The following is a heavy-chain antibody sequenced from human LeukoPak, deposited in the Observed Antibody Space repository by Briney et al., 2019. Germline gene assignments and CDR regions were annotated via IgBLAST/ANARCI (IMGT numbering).Heavy chain of an antibody. J-gene: IGHJ4*02. V-gene: IGHV4-59*08. CDR3: ARHGGNYDFDY. CDR1: DGSISSYY. Sequence: SETLSLTCTVSDGSISSYYWSWIRQPPGKGLGWIGFNYHSGSTNCNPSLKSRVTMSVDTSKNQFSLKLTSVTAADTAVYYCARHGGNYDFDYWGQGTLLTVSS. D-gene: IGHD4-11*01. CDR2: NYHSGST.